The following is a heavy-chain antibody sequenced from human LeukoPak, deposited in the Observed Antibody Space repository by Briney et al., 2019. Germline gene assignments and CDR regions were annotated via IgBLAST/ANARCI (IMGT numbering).Heavy chain of an antibody. CDR3: ARGYFYDSPGYYFDY. D-gene: IGHD3-22*01. J-gene: IGHJ4*02. Sequence: ASVKVSCKTSGYSFTTHAIHWVRRAPGRRLEWMGWIHPGNGRTKISEKFQGRVSLTRDTSANTVDMELSSLRSEDTALYYCARGYFYDSPGYYFDYWGQGALVTVSS. CDR2: IHPGNGRT. V-gene: IGHV1-3*01. CDR1: GYSFTTHA.